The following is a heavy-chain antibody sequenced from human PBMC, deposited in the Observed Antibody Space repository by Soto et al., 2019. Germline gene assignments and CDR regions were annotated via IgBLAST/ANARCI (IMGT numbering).Heavy chain of an antibody. V-gene: IGHV4-34*01. D-gene: IGHD2-21*02. CDR3: ARLEVTSADSFDV. CDR2: INHSGST. CDR1: GDSFSGPY. J-gene: IGHJ3*01. Sequence: QVQLQQWGAGLLKPSETLSLTCAVYGDSFSGPYWTWIRQTPGKGLEWIGEINHSGSTDYHPSLKSRVTISVDTSKNQVSLNLSSVSAADAAVYFCARLEVTSADSFDVWGPGTMVTVSS.